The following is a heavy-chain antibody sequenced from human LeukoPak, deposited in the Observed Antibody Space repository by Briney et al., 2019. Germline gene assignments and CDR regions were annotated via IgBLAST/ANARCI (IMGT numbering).Heavy chain of an antibody. CDR2: IYYSGST. D-gene: IGHD2-2*01. J-gene: IGHJ1*01. CDR1: GGSISSSSYY. Sequence: SETLSLTCTVSGGSISSSSYYWGWIRQPPGKGLEWIGSIYYSGSTYYNPSLKSRVTISVDTSKNQFSLKLSSVTAADTAVYYCARGGYCSSTSCYDPEYFQHWGQGTLVTVSS. V-gene: IGHV4-39*07. CDR3: ARGGYCSSTSCYDPEYFQH.